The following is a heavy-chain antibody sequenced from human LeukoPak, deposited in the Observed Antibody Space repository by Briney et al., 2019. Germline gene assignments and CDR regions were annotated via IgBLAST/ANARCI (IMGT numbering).Heavy chain of an antibody. V-gene: IGHV3-23*01. D-gene: IGHD5-18*01. CDR2: ISGSGGST. CDR1: GFTFSSCA. Sequence: GGSLRLSCAISGFTFSSCAMRWVRQTPGKGLEWVSGISGSGGSTDYADSVKGRFTISRDNSKNTLYLLMNSLRAEDTAVYYCARRGYSFGYVDVWGQGTTVTVSS. CDR3: ARRGYSFGYVDV. J-gene: IGHJ6*02.